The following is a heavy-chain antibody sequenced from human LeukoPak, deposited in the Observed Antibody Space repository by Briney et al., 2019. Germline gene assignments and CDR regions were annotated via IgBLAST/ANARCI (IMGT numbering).Heavy chain of an antibody. V-gene: IGHV3-21*01. D-gene: IGHD6-13*01. Sequence: PGGSLRLSCAASGFTVSSNYMSWVRQAPGKGLEWVSSISSSSSYIYYADSVKGRFTISRDNAKNSLYLQMNSLRAEDTAVYYCARAIYSSSWYLSHYYYYMDVWGKGTTVTVSS. CDR3: ARAIYSSSWYLSHYYYYMDV. J-gene: IGHJ6*03. CDR2: ISSSSSYI. CDR1: GFTVSSNY.